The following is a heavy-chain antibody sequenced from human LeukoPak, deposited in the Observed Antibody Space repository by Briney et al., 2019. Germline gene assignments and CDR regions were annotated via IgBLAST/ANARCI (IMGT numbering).Heavy chain of an antibody. CDR3: VREYSSSWSYYFDY. CDR2: IYYSGST. V-gene: IGHV4-30-4*01. Sequence: SQTLSLTCTVSGGSIRSDNFYWSWIRQPPGKGLEWIGYIYYSGSTYYNPSLKSRITISVDTSKNQFSLKVSSVTAADTAVYFCVREYSSSWSYYFDYWGQGTLVTVSS. D-gene: IGHD6-13*01. J-gene: IGHJ4*02. CDR1: GGSIRSDNFY.